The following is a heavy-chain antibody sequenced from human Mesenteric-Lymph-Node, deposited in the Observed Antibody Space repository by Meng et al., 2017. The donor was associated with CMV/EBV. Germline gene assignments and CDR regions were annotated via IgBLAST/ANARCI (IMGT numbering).Heavy chain of an antibody. Sequence: GESLKISCAASGFTFSSYSMNWVRQAPGKGLEWVSSISSSSSYIYYADSVKGRFTISRDNAKNTLYLQLSGLRAEDTAVYFCARVLKDSSRWYNYYHYGMDVWGQGTTVTVSS. V-gene: IGHV3-21*01. CDR1: GFTFSSYS. J-gene: IGHJ6*02. D-gene: IGHD6-13*01. CDR3: ARVLKDSSRWYNYYHYGMDV. CDR2: ISSSSSYI.